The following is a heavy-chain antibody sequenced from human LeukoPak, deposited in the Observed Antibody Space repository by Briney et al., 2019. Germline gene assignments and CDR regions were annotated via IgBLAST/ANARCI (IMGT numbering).Heavy chain of an antibody. Sequence: ASVKVSCKASGYTFTSYYMHWVRQAPGQGLEWMGIINPSGGSTSYAQKFQGRVTMTRDMSTSTVYMELSSLRSEDTAVYYCARDGDYYDSSGYYPDPSPYYYYYMDVWGKGTTVTISS. J-gene: IGHJ6*03. V-gene: IGHV1-46*01. CDR3: ARDGDYYDSSGYYPDPSPYYYYYMDV. CDR1: GYTFTSYY. D-gene: IGHD3-22*01. CDR2: INPSGGST.